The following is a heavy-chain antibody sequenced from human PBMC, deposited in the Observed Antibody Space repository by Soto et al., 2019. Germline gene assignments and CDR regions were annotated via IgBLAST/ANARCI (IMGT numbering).Heavy chain of an antibody. CDR3: ATTNGAYSYDIVS. Sequence: TLSLPCTVSGGYIKNYDHFWTWIRQKPGEGLEWIGYIYYSGATYYSPSLKTRVSMSLHKSQNYFSLQLTSVTAADSAVYYCATTNGAYSYDIVSWGQGTLVTGPS. CDR2: IYYSGAT. J-gene: IGHJ5*02. D-gene: IGHD2-15*01. V-gene: IGHV4-30-4*01. CDR1: GGYIKNYDHF.